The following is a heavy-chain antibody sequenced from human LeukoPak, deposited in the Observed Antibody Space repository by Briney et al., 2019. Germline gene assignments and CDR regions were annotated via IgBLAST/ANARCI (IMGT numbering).Heavy chain of an antibody. D-gene: IGHD3-3*01. CDR3: ASITIFGEYFDY. CDR1: GGSISSGDYY. J-gene: IGHJ4*02. CDR2: IYYSGST. V-gene: IGHV4-30-4*08. Sequence: PSQTMSLTCTVSGGSISSGDYYWSWIRQPPGKGREWIGYIYYSGSTYYNPSLKSRVTISVDTSKNQFSLKLSSVTAADTAVYYCASITIFGEYFDYWGQGTLVTVSS.